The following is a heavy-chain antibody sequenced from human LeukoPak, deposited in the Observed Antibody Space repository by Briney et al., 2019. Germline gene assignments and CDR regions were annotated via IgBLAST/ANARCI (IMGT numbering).Heavy chain of an antibody. D-gene: IGHD2-8*01. V-gene: IGHV3-23*01. CDR2: FRGRGDTT. CDR3: AKDYCIDGVCVVFDY. CDR1: GFTFSNYA. J-gene: IGHJ4*02. Sequence: GGSLRLSCAASGFTFSNYAMSWVRQAPGKGLEWVSGFRGRGDTTGYADSVKGRFTISRDNSKNTLYLQMNSLRDEDTAVYYCAKDYCIDGVCVVFDYWGQGALVTVSS.